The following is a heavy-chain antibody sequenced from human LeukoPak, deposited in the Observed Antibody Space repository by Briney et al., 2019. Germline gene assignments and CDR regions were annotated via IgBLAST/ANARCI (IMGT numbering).Heavy chain of an antibody. V-gene: IGHV4-39*07. CDR2: MFHSGRT. CDR1: GGSISSSTSY. Sequence: SETLSLTCTVSGGSISSSTSYWGWIRQTPGKGLEFIASMFHSGRTYYNPSLRSRVALSVDTSKNQFSLKLYSMTAADTAVYYCASSYDSSGYTDYWGQGTLVTVSS. J-gene: IGHJ4*02. CDR3: ASSYDSSGYTDY. D-gene: IGHD3-22*01.